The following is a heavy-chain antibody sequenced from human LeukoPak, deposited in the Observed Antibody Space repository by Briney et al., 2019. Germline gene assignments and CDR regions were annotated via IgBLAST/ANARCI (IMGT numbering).Heavy chain of an antibody. V-gene: IGHV4-4*07. J-gene: IGHJ6*03. CDR3: VAVPAAMPYYYYMDV. D-gene: IGHD2-2*01. Sequence: SETLSLACTVSGGSISSYYWSWIRQPAGKGLEWIGRIYTSGSTNYNPSLKSRVTMSVDTSKNQFSLKLNSVTAADTAVYYCVAVPAAMPYYYYMDVWGKGTTVTISS. CDR2: IYTSGST. CDR1: GGSISSYY.